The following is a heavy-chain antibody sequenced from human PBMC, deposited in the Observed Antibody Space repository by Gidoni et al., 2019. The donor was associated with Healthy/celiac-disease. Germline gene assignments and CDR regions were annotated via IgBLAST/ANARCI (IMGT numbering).Heavy chain of an antibody. CDR1: GFTFSSYA. CDR2: ISGSGGST. Sequence: EVQLLESGGGLVQPGGSLRLSCAADGFTFSSYAISWVRQAPGKGLEWVSAISGSGGSTYYADSVKGRFTISRDNSKNTLYLQMNSLRAEDTAVYYCAKDYVEAVAGIYDYWGQGTLVTVSS. J-gene: IGHJ4*02. V-gene: IGHV3-23*01. D-gene: IGHD6-19*01. CDR3: AKDYVEAVAGIYDY.